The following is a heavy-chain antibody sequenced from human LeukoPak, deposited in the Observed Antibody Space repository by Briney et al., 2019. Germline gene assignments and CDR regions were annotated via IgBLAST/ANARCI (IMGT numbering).Heavy chain of an antibody. V-gene: IGHV2-5*02. Sequence: ESGPTLLKPTQTLTLTCSFSGLSLSTSGVAVGWIRQPPGKALEWLALTYGDDDKRYSPSLRSRLTITKDTSKNQVVLAMTNMDPVDTATYYCAHSRTTNRKANGFDPWGQGTLVTVSS. CDR2: TYGDDDK. CDR3: AHSRTTNRKANGFDP. J-gene: IGHJ5*02. CDR1: GLSLSTSGVA. D-gene: IGHD2-2*01.